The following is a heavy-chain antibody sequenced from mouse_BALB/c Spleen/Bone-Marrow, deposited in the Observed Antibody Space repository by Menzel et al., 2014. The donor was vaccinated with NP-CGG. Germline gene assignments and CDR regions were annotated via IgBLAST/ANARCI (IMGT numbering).Heavy chain of an antibody. CDR1: GYTFTSYV. Sequence: VQLQQSGPELVKPGASVKMSCKASGYTFTSYVVHWVKQKPGQGLEWIGNINPYNDDTMYNEKFKGKATLTSDKSSSTAYMELSSLTSEDSAVYYCARSLYGYDWYFEVWGAGTTVTVSS. D-gene: IGHD2-2*01. CDR2: INPYNDDT. CDR3: ARSLYGYDWYFEV. J-gene: IGHJ1*01. V-gene: IGHV1-14*01.